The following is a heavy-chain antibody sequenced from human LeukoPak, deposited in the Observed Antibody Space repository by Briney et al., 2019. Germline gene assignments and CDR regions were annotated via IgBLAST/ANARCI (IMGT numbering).Heavy chain of an antibody. V-gene: IGHV3-21*01. Sequence: GGSLRLSCAASGFTFSSYSMNWVRQAPGKGLEWVSSISSSSSYIYYADSVKGRFTISRDSAKNSLYLKMNSLRAEDTAVYYCARDTYYYDSSGYYPAFDYWGQGTLVTVSS. CDR1: GFTFSSYS. CDR3: ARDTYYYDSSGYYPAFDY. J-gene: IGHJ4*02. D-gene: IGHD3-22*01. CDR2: ISSSSSYI.